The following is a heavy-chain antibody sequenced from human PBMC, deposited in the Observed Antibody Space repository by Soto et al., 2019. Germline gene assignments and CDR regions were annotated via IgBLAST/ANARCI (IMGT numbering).Heavy chain of an antibody. CDR3: ARRDASSKPAAMRGGEGYYYGMDV. V-gene: IGHV1-18*01. D-gene: IGHD2-2*01. Sequence: GASVKVSCKASGYTFTSYGISWVRQAPGQGLEWMGWISAYNGNTNYAQKLQGRVTMTTDTSTSTAYMELRSLRSDDTAVYYCARRDASSKPAAMRGGEGYYYGMDVWGQGTTVTVSS. CDR1: GYTFTSYG. CDR2: ISAYNGNT. J-gene: IGHJ6*02.